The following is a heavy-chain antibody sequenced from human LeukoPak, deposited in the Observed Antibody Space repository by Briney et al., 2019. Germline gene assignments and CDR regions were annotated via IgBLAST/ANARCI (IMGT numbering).Heavy chain of an antibody. CDR2: IYYSGST. D-gene: IGHD6-19*01. Sequence: SETLSLTCTVSGGSISSYYWSWIRQPPGKGLEWIGYIYYSGSTNYNPSLKSRVTISVDTSKNQFSLKLSSVTAADTAVYYCARGLGSGWYFYWGQGTLVTVSS. CDR1: GGSISSYY. J-gene: IGHJ4*02. V-gene: IGHV4-59*12. CDR3: ARGLGSGWYFY.